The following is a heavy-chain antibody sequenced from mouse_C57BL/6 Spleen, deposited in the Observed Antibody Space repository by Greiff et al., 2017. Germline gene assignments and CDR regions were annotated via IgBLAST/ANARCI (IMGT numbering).Heavy chain of an antibody. CDR2: IYPGDGDT. CDR1: GYAFSSSW. Sequence: VVKSGASVKISCKASGYAFSSSWMNWVKQRPGKGLEWIGRIYPGDGDTNYNGKFKGKATLTADKSSSTAYMQLSRLTSEDSEVYFGAYDYYAMAYRGQGTLVTVS. V-gene: IGHV1-82*01. J-gene: IGHJ4*01. D-gene: IGHD2-12*01. CDR3: AYDYYAMAY.